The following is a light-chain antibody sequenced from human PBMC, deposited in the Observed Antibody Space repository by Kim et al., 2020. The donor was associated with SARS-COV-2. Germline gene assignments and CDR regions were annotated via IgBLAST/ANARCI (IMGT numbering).Light chain of an antibody. CDR1: QSVSSSY. CDR3: QQYDNSVGS. CDR2: GTS. J-gene: IGKJ5*01. V-gene: IGKV3-20*01. Sequence: APGERATLSCRASQSVSSSYLAWYQQKPGQVPRLLIYGTSRRATGIPDRFSGSGSGTDFTLTISRLEPEDFAVYFCQQYDNSVGSFGQGTRLDIK.